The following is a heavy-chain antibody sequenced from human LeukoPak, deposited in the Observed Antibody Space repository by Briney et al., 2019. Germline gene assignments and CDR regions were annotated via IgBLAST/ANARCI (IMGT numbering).Heavy chain of an antibody. CDR3: ARAFGGVIVINYFDY. J-gene: IGHJ4*02. V-gene: IGHV3-21*01. CDR1: GFTFSSYS. D-gene: IGHD3-16*02. Sequence: GGSLRLSCAASGFTFSSYSMNWVRQAPGKGLEWVSSISSSSSYIYYADSVKGRFTISRDNAKNSLYLQMNSLRAEDTAVYYCARAFGGVIVINYFDYWGQGTLVTVSS. CDR2: ISSSSSYI.